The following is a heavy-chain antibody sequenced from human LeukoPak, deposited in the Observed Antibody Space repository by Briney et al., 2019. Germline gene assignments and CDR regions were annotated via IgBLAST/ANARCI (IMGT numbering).Heavy chain of an antibody. Sequence: PSETLSLTCTVSGGSISSQFWSWIRQPPGKGLEWIGNIYNGGTTNYNPSLESRVTISVDTSKNQLSLQLTSVTAADTAVYYCTKATQWLAFDYWGRGTLVTVSS. CDR3: TKATQWLAFDY. CDR1: GGSISSQF. D-gene: IGHD6-19*01. J-gene: IGHJ4*02. CDR2: IYNGGTT. V-gene: IGHV4-59*11.